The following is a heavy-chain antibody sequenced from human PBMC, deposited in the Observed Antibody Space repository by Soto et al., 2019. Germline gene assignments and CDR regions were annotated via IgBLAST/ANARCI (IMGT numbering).Heavy chain of an antibody. CDR3: AGGTGSGGVWRPDY. Sequence: EVQLVESGGDLVQPGGSLRLSCAASGFTFNTYNMNWVRQAPGKGLEWVSYISSGSGTIHYADSVKGRFTISRDNAKNSLYLKMDSLRAEDTGVYYCAGGTGSGGVWRPDYWGQGTLVTVSS. V-gene: IGHV3-48*01. D-gene: IGHD3-3*01. CDR1: GFTFNTYN. J-gene: IGHJ4*02. CDR2: ISSGSGTI.